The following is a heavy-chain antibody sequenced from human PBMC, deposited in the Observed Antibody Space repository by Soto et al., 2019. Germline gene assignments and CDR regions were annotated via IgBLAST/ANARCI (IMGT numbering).Heavy chain of an antibody. CDR3: TTTFPGVQLEPSR. CDR1: GFTFGDYA. J-gene: IGHJ4*02. V-gene: IGHV3-49*04. D-gene: IGHD1-1*01. CDR2: IRSKAYGGTT. Sequence: GGSLRLSFTSSGFTFGDYAMSWVRQAPGKGLEWVGFIRSKAYGGTTEYAASVKGRFTISRDDSKSIAYLQMNSLKTEDTAVYYCTTTFPGVQLEPSRWGQGTLVTVS.